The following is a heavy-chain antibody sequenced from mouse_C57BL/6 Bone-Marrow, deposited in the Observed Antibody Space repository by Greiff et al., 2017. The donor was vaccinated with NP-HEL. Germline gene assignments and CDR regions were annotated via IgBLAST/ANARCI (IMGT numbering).Heavy chain of an antibody. D-gene: IGHD2-4*01. CDR2: IDPENGDT. J-gene: IGHJ3*01. CDR1: GFNIKDDY. Sequence: VHVKQSGAELVRPGASVKLSCTASGFNIKDDYMHWVKQRPEQGLEWIGWIDPENGDTEYASKFQGKATITADTSSNTAYLQLSSLTSEDTAVYYCTSIYYDSPFAYWGQGTLVTVSA. V-gene: IGHV14-4*01. CDR3: TSIYYDSPFAY.